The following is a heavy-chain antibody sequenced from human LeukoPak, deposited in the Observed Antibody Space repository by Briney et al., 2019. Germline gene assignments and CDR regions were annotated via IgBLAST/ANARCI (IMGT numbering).Heavy chain of an antibody. CDR3: ARNSLGYCSSTSCYTWDY. CDR1: GFTFSSYS. Sequence: GGSLRLSCAASGFTFSSYSMNWVRQAPGKGLEWVSSISSSSSYIYYADSVKGRFTISRDNAKNSPYLQMNSLRAEDTAVYYCARNSLGYCSSTSCYTWDYWGQGTLVTVSS. CDR2: ISSSSSYI. J-gene: IGHJ4*02. V-gene: IGHV3-21*01. D-gene: IGHD2-2*02.